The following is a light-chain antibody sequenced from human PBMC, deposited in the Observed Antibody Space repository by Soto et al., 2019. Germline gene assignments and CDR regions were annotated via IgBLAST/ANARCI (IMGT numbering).Light chain of an antibody. CDR2: DNK. CDR3: QVWDRSFDLGV. CDR1: NIGTKD. J-gene: IGLJ1*01. Sequence: SYDLTLSPSVSVAPGQTASITCGGSNIGTKDVHWYQQKPGRAPLLVVYDNKERPSGVPDRFSGSNSGNTATLTISRVEGGDEADYYCQVWDRSFDLGVFGSGTTVTVL. V-gene: IGLV3-21*02.